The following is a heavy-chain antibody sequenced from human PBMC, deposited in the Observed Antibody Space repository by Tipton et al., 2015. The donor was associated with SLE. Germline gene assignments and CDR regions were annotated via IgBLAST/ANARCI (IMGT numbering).Heavy chain of an antibody. CDR2: ISSSGSTI. J-gene: IGHJ4*02. Sequence: SLRLSCAASGFTFSDYYMSWIRQAPGKGLEWVSYISSSGSTIYYADSVKGRFTISRDNAKNSLYLQMNSLRADDTAVFYCGVVVAAQVDYWGQGTLVTVSS. V-gene: IGHV3-11*01. D-gene: IGHD2-15*01. CDR1: GFTFSDYY. CDR3: GVVVAAQVDY.